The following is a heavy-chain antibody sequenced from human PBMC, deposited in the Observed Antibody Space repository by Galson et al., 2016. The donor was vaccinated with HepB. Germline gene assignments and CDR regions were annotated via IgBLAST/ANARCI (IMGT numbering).Heavy chain of an antibody. CDR1: EIPVSSTY. CDR2: ITGNGGTT. D-gene: IGHD3-22*01. J-gene: IGHJ4*02. CDR3: AKRDYSDSDGYLPLFDR. V-gene: IGHV3-23*01. Sequence: SLRLSCAASEIPVSSTYMSWVRQAPGKGPEWVSAITGNGGTTYYTDSVKGRFTISRDNSKNTLYLQMNGLRVDDTAVYYCAKRDYSDSDGYLPLFDRWGQGTLVTVSS.